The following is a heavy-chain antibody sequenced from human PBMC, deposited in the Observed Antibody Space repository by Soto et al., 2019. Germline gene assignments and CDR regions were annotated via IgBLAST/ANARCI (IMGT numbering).Heavy chain of an antibody. Sequence: PSETLSLTCAVYGGAFSGYYWSWIRQPPGKGLEWIGEINHSGSTSYNPSLKSRVTISVDTSKNQFSLKLSSVTAADTVVYYCERATHMVAWFAPRAQGTLVPVSS. D-gene: IGHD2-15*01. CDR2: INHSGST. J-gene: IGHJ5*02. V-gene: IGHV4-34*01. CDR3: ERATHMVAWFAP. CDR1: GGAFSGYY.